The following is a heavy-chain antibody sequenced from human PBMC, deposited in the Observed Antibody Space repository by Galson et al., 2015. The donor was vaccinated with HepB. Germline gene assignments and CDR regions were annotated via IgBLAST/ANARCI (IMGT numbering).Heavy chain of an antibody. CDR1: GSTFTSYY. D-gene: IGHD3-10*01. Sequence: SVKVSCKASGSTFTSYYMHWVRQAPGQGLEWMGIINPSGGSTSYAQKFQGRVTMTRDTSTSTVYMELSSLRSEDTAVYYCAGDLYYYGSGSSSVTNYCYYGMAVWGQGTTVTVSS. CDR3: AGDLYYYGSGSSSVTNYCYYGMAV. V-gene: IGHV1-46*03. CDR2: INPSGGST. J-gene: IGHJ6*02.